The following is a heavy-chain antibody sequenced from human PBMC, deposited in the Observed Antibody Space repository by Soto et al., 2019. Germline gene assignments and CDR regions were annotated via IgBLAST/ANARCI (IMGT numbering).Heavy chain of an antibody. V-gene: IGHV4-31*03. CDR1: GGSISSGGYY. D-gene: IGHD4-17*01. CDR2: IYYSGST. J-gene: IGHJ4*02. Sequence: SETLSLTCTVSGGSISSGGYYWSWIRQHPGKGLEWIGYIYYSGSTYYNPSLKSRVTISVDTSKNQFSLKLSSVTAADTAVYYCARAGTTVTAVWDYWGQGTLVTVSS. CDR3: ARAGTTVTAVWDY.